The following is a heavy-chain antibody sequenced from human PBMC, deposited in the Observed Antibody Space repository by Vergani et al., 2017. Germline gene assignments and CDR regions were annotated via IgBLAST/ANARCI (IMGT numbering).Heavy chain of an antibody. D-gene: IGHD6-19*01. CDR1: GFTFSSYE. J-gene: IGHJ6*02. CDR3: AKVLAVAGTYGMDV. V-gene: IGHV3-48*03. Sequence: VQLVESGGGVVQPGRSLRLSCAASGFTFSSYEMNWVRQAPGKGLEWVSYISSSGSTIYYADSVKGRFTISRDNAKNSLYLQMNSLRAEDTAVYYCAKVLAVAGTYGMDVWGQGTTVTVSS. CDR2: ISSSGSTI.